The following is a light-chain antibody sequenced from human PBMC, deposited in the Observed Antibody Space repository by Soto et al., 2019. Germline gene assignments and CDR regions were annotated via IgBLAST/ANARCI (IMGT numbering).Light chain of an antibody. CDR1: SSNIGSNY. CDR2: SNN. Sequence: QLVLTQPPSASGTPGQRVTISCSGSSSNIGSNYVYWYQQLPGTAPKLLIYSNNQRPSGVPDRFSGSKSGTSASLAISGLRSEDEADYYCATWHDSLSAWVFGGGTKLTVL. J-gene: IGLJ3*02. V-gene: IGLV1-47*02. CDR3: ATWHDSLSAWV.